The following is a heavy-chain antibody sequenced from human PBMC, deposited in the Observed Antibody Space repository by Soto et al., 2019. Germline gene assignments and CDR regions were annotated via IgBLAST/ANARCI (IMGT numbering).Heavy chain of an antibody. V-gene: IGHV3-30*18. CDR1: GFTFSSYG. Sequence: GGSLRLSCAASGFTFSSYGMHWVRQAPGKGLEWVAVISYDGSNKYYADSVKGRFTISRDNSKNTLYLQMNSLRAEDTAVYYCAKDPLGYNWNYFDYWGQGTLVTVSS. CDR3: AKDPLGYNWNYFDY. CDR2: ISYDGSNK. D-gene: IGHD1-20*01. J-gene: IGHJ4*02.